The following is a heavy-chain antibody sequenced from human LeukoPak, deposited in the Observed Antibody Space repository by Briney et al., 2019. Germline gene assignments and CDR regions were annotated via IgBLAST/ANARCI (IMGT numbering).Heavy chain of an antibody. D-gene: IGHD3-22*01. J-gene: IGHJ4*02. Sequence: ASVKVSCKASGYTFISYDINWVRQAPGQGLEWMGWMNPKSGNTDYAQKFQGRVTMTTDTSTSTAYMELRSLRSDDTAVYYCARDKNYYDNSDPKYYFDYWGQGTLVTVSS. CDR2: MNPKSGNT. CDR3: ARDKNYYDNSDPKYYFDY. CDR1: GYTFISYD. V-gene: IGHV1-18*01.